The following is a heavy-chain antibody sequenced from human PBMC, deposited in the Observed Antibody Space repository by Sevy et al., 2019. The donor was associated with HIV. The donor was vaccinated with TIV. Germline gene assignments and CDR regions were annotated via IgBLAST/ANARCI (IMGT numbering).Heavy chain of an antibody. D-gene: IGHD6-13*01. CDR2: IHNSGDTT. Sequence: GGSLRLSCAASGFTFSNYGMNWVRQAPGKGLEWVSVIHNSGDTTYYADSVKGRFTISSDNSENTLYLQMNSLRAEDTAVYYCVKGGSISATGNEAFDIWGQGTMVTVSS. CDR1: GFTFSNYG. V-gene: IGHV3-23*01. J-gene: IGHJ3*02. CDR3: VKGGSISATGNEAFDI.